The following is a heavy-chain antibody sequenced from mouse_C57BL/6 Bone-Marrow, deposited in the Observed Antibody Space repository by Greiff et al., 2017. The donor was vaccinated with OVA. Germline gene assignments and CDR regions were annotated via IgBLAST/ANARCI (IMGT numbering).Heavy chain of an antibody. Sequence: EVQLQQSGPELVKPGASVKISCKASGYSFTGYYMNWVKQSPEKSLEWIGEINPSTGGTTYNQKFKAKATLTVDKSSSTAYMQLKSLTSEDSAVYYCARILITTVVASRRYFDVWGTGTTVTVSS. J-gene: IGHJ1*03. CDR3: ARILITTVVASRRYFDV. CDR1: GYSFTGYY. CDR2: INPSTGGT. V-gene: IGHV1-42*01. D-gene: IGHD1-1*01.